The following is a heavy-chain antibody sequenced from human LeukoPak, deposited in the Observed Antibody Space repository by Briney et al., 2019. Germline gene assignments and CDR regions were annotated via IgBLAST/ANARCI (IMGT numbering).Heavy chain of an antibody. CDR1: GGSFCGYY. CDR2: LNLSGRT. Sequence: SETLSVTCADHGGSFCGYYWSWIRPRPGKGLEWIGQLNLSGRTNHNPSLKSRVTTSVHTTNKQFSLILSLMTGADTAVCYGARGRYCSSTSCYGLTGRHYYYMDVWGKGTTVTVSS. V-gene: IGHV4-34*01. CDR3: ARGRYCSSTSCYGLTGRHYYYMDV. D-gene: IGHD2-2*01. J-gene: IGHJ6*03.